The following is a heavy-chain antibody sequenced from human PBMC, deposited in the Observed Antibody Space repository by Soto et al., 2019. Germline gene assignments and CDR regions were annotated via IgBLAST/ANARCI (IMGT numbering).Heavy chain of an antibody. D-gene: IGHD3-9*01. Sequence: ACSVTVSCTPAGGTLSSYASTWVQPAPRQGLEWMGGIIPIFGTANYAQKFQGRVTITADESTSTAYMELSSLSCGATAEYYCAIRFIDRDGFGCTWSEYFRNWRQGTLVTVS. CDR1: GGTLSSYA. V-gene: IGHV1-69*13. J-gene: IGHJ1*01. CDR3: AIRFIDRDGFGCTWSEYFRN. CDR2: IIPIFGTA.